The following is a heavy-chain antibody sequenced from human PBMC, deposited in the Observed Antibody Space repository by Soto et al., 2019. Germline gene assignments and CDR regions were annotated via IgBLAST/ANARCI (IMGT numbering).Heavy chain of an antibody. CDR3: AKDRKHDYGSPDAFDI. J-gene: IGHJ3*02. Sequence: GGSLRLSCAASGFTFSSYGMHWVRQAPGKGLEWVSAISGSGGSTYYADSVKGRFTISRDNSKNTLYLQMNSLRAEDTAVYYCAKDRKHDYGSPDAFDIWGQGTMVTVSS. D-gene: IGHD4-17*01. CDR1: GFTFSSYG. V-gene: IGHV3-23*01. CDR2: ISGSGGST.